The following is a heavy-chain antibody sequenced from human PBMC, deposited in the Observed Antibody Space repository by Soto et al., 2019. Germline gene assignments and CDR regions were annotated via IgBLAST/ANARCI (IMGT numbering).Heavy chain of an antibody. CDR2: IYYSGST. Sequence: SSETLSLTCTVSGGSVSSGSYYWSWIRQPPGKGLEWIGYIYYSGSTNYNPSLKSRVTISVDTSKNQFSLKLSSVTAADTAVYYCARDGKNYDFWSGSYYYYGMDVWGQGTTVTVSS. V-gene: IGHV4-61*01. CDR3: ARDGKNYDFWSGSYYYYGMDV. D-gene: IGHD3-3*01. CDR1: GGSVSSGSYY. J-gene: IGHJ6*02.